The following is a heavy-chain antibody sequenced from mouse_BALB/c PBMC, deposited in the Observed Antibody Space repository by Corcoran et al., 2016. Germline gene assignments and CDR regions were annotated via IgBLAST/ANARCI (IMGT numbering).Heavy chain of an antibody. CDR3: ARGGYRSIFDY. CDR1: GYTFSSYW. CDR2: ILPGSGST. Sequence: QVQLQQSGAELMKPGASVKISCKATGYTFSSYWIEWVKQRPGHGLEWIGEILPGSGSTNYNEKFKGKATFTADTSSNTAYMQLSSLTSEDSAVYYCARGGYRSIFDYWGQGTTLTVSS. D-gene: IGHD2-14*01. J-gene: IGHJ2*01. V-gene: IGHV1-9*01.